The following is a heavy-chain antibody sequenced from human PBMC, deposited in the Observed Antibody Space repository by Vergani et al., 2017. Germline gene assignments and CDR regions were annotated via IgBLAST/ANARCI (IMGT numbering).Heavy chain of an antibody. CDR1: GFTFTSSA. V-gene: IGHV1-58*02. CDR3: AAPNSRDYDFWSGYDYYGMDV. J-gene: IGHJ6*02. CDR2: IVVGSGNT. Sequence: QMQLVQSGPEVKKPGTSVKVSCKASGFTFTSSAMQWVRQARGQRLEWIGWIVVGSGNTNYAQKFQERVTITRDMSTSTAYMELSSLRSEDTAVYYCAAPNSRDYDFWSGYDYYGMDVWGQGTTVTVSS. D-gene: IGHD3-3*01.